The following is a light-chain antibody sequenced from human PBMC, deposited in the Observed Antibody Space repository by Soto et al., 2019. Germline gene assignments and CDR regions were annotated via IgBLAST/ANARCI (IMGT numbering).Light chain of an antibody. CDR1: SSDVGGYNY. J-gene: IGLJ1*01. Sequence: QSAVTQPPCASGSPGQSVTISCTGTSSDVGGYNYVSWYQQHPGKAPKLMIYEVSKRPSGVPDRFSGSKSGNTASLTVSGLQAEDEADYYCSSYAGSNNLGVFGTGTKLTVL. V-gene: IGLV2-8*01. CDR3: SSYAGSNNLGV. CDR2: EVS.